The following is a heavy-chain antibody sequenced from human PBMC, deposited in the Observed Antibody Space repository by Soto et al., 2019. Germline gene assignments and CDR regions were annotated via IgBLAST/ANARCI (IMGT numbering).Heavy chain of an antibody. CDR1: GYPFNNYF. D-gene: IGHD1-20*01. V-gene: IGHV1-46*02. CDR3: AREVTGTDFDY. CDR2: IKPPADT. Sequence: QVQLVQSGAEVKKPGASVKISCEASGYPFNNYFLHWVRQAPGQGLEWLGIIKPPADTIYAQKFLGRVTITRDTSTSTVFMDLSSLRSEDTAVYYCAREVTGTDFDYWGQGTLVTVSS. J-gene: IGHJ4*02.